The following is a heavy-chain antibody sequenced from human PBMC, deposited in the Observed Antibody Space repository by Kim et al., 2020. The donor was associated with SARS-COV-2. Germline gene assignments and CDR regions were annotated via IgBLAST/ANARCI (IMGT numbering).Heavy chain of an antibody. Sequence: GGSLRLSCAASGFTFSSYWMSWVRQAPGKGLEWVANIKQDGSEKYYVDSVKGRFTISRDNAKNSLYLQMNSLRAEDTAVYYCAREGAPPVMVRGVYYYYGMDVWGQGTTVTVSS. CDR1: GFTFSSYW. D-gene: IGHD3-10*01. CDR2: IKQDGSEK. V-gene: IGHV3-7*01. CDR3: AREGAPPVMVRGVYYYYGMDV. J-gene: IGHJ6*02.